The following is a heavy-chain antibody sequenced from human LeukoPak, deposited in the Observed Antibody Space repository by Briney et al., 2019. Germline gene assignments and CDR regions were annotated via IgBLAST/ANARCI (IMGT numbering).Heavy chain of an antibody. V-gene: IGHV3-23*01. CDR1: GFTFSSYV. CDR3: AKRLSFGVAIGDFDY. J-gene: IGHJ4*02. CDR2: ISGSGDST. Sequence: GGSLRLSCAASGFTFSSYVMSWVRQAPGKGLEWVSAISGSGDSTYYADSVKGRFTISRDSSMETLYLQMNSLRAEDTATYFCAKRLSFGVAIGDFDYWGQGTLVTVSS. D-gene: IGHD3-3*01.